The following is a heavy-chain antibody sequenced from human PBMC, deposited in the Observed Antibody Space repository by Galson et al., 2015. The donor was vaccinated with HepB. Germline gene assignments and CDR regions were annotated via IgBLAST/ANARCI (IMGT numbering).Heavy chain of an antibody. CDR3: AKWGFGGGDCCGVGSGFQH. Sequence: SLRLSCAASGFTFSSYGMHWVRQAPGKGLEWVAVISYDGSNKYYADSVKGRFTISRDNSKNTLYLQMNSLRAEDTAVYYCAKWGFGGGDCCGVGSGFQHWGQGTLVTVSS. V-gene: IGHV3-30*18. D-gene: IGHD2-21*02. CDR1: GFTFSSYG. CDR2: ISYDGSNK. J-gene: IGHJ1*01.